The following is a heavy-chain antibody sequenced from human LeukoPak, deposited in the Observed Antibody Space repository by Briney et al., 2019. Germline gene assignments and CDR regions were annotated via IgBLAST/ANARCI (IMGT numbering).Heavy chain of an antibody. J-gene: IGHJ4*02. CDR2: IHASGNT. D-gene: IGHD2-15*01. CDR3: ARILQAATLDY. CDR1: GGSISGYY. V-gene: IGHV4-4*07. Sequence: SETLSLTCTVSGGSISGYYWSWIRQPAWKGLEWIGRIHASGNTNYNPSLKSRVAMSVDTSKTQFSLKLSSVTAADTAVYYCARILQAATLDYWGQGTLVTVSS.